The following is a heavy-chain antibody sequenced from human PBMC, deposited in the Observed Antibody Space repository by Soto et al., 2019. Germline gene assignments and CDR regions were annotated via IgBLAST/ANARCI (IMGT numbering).Heavy chain of an antibody. V-gene: IGHV3-33*01. CDR3: ARDRTGLRQQLVRGFDP. D-gene: IGHD6-13*01. CDR2: IWYDGSNK. CDR1: GFTFSSYG. J-gene: IGHJ5*02. Sequence: QVQLVESGGGVVQPGRSLRLSCAASGFTFSSYGMHWVRQAPGKGLEWVAVIWYDGSNKDYADSVKGRFTISRDNSKNTLYLRMNSLSAEDTAVYYCARDRTGLRQQLVRGFDPGGQGTLVTVSS.